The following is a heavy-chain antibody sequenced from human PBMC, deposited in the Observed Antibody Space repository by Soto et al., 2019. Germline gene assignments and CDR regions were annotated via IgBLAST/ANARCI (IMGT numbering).Heavy chain of an antibody. CDR3: ARGSRTELAQDWFDP. Sequence: PSETLSLTCAVSGGSISSSNWWSWVRQPPGKGLEWIGEINHSGSTNYNPSLKSRVTISVDTSKNQFSLKLSSVTAADTAVYYCARGSRTELAQDWFDPWGQGTLVTVSS. J-gene: IGHJ5*02. CDR1: GGSISSSNW. D-gene: IGHD1-7*01. V-gene: IGHV4-4*02. CDR2: INHSGST.